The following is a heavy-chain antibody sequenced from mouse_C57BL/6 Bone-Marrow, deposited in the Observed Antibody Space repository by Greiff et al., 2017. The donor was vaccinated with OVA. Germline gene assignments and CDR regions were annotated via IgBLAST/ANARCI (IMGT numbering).Heavy chain of an antibody. CDR3: ARPYYGSSYWYFDV. CDR1: GYTFTSYD. V-gene: IGHV1-85*01. CDR2: IYPRDGST. J-gene: IGHJ1*03. D-gene: IGHD1-1*01. Sequence: VQVVESGPELVKPGASVKLSCKASGYTFTSYDINWVKQRPGQGLEWIGWIYPRDGSTKYNEKFKGKATLTVDTSSSTADMELHSLTSEDSAVYFCARPYYGSSYWYFDVWGTGTTVTVSS.